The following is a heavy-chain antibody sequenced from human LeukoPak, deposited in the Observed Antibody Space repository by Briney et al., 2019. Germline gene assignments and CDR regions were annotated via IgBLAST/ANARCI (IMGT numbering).Heavy chain of an antibody. Sequence: ASVKVSCKASGYTFTSYYMHWVRQAPGQGLEWMGIINPSGGSTSYAQKFQGRVTMTRDTSTSTVYVELSSLRSEDTAVYYCARDLGSHYYYYYGMDVWGQGTTVTVSS. J-gene: IGHJ6*02. V-gene: IGHV1-46*01. CDR2: INPSGGST. CDR1: GYTFTSYY. D-gene: IGHD7-27*01. CDR3: ARDLGSHYYYYYGMDV.